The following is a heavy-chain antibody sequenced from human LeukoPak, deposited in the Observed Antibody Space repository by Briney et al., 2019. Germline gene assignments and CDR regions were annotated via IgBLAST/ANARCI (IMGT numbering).Heavy chain of an antibody. D-gene: IGHD3-10*01. CDR3: ARDRHYDVVRGVIESYYFDY. V-gene: IGHV1-69*13. J-gene: IGHJ4*02. Sequence: SVKVSCKASGGTFSSYAISWVRQAPGQGLEWMGGIIPIFGTANYAQKFQGRVTITADESTSTAYMELSSLRSEDTAVCYCARDRHYDVVRGVIESYYFDYWGQGTLVTVSS. CDR2: IIPIFGTA. CDR1: GGTFSSYA.